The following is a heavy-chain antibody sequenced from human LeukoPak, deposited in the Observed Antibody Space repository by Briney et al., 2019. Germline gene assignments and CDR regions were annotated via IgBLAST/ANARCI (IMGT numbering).Heavy chain of an antibody. CDR3: ARVGYYDSSALLPGEYFQH. D-gene: IGHD3-22*01. V-gene: IGHV3-53*01. CDR1: GLTFSNY. CDR2: IYSGGST. J-gene: IGHJ1*01. Sequence: QPGGSLILSCAASGLTFSNYMSWVRQAPGKGLEWVSVIYSGGSTYYADSVKGRFTISRDNSKNTLYLQMNSLRAEDTAVYYCARVGYYDSSALLPGEYFQHWGQGTLVTVSS.